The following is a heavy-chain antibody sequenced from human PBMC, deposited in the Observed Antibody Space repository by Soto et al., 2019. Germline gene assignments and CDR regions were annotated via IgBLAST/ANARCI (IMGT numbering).Heavy chain of an antibody. V-gene: IGHV1-69*13. D-gene: IGHD3-9*01. CDR2: IIPIFGTA. CDR1: GGTFSSYA. Sequence: SVKVSCKASGGTFSSYAISWARQAPGQGLEWMGGIIPIFGTANYAQKFQGRVTITADESTSTAYMELSSLRSEDTAVYYCARDRRYYDILTGSRPYYYYGMDVWGRGTTVTVSS. CDR3: ARDRRYYDILTGSRPYYYYGMDV. J-gene: IGHJ6*02.